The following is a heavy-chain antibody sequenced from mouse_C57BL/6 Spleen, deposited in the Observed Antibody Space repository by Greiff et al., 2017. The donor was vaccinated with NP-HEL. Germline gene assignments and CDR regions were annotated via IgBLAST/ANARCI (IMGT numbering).Heavy chain of an antibody. CDR3: AVNYVNWYFDV. J-gene: IGHJ1*03. Sequence: EVKLMESGPGMVKPSQSLSLTCTVTGYSITSGYDWHCIRHFPGNKLEWMGYISYSGSTNYNPSLKSRISITPDTSKNHFFLKLNSVTTEDTATYYCAVNYVNWYFDVWGTGTTVTVSS. D-gene: IGHD2-1*01. CDR1: GYSITSGYD. CDR2: ISYSGST. V-gene: IGHV3-1*01.